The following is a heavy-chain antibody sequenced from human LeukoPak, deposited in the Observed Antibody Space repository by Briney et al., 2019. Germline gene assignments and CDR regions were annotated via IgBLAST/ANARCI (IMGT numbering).Heavy chain of an antibody. V-gene: IGHV4-59*01. D-gene: IGHD6-19*01. J-gene: IGHJ4*02. Sequence: PSETLSLTCTVSGGSISSYYWSWIRQPPGKGLEWIGYIYYSGSTNYNPSLKSRVTISVDTSKNQFSLKLSSVTAADTAVYYCVRVMGKEQWLVRALDYWGQGTLVTVSS. CDR3: VRVMGKEQWLVRALDY. CDR1: GGSISSYY. CDR2: IYYSGST.